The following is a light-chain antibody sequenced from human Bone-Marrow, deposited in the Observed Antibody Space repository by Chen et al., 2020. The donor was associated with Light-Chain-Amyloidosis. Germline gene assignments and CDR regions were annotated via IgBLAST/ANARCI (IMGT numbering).Light chain of an antibody. J-gene: IGLJ2*01. CDR2: RDT. CDR3: ESAVSSGTYEVI. V-gene: IGLV3-25*03. CDR1: DLPTKY. Sequence: SYELTQPPSVSVSTGQTARITCSGDDLPTKYAYGYQQKPGQAPVLVIHRDTERPSGISERFCGCSSRTTATWTISGGQAEGEADYHCESAVSSGTYEVIVGGGTKLTVL.